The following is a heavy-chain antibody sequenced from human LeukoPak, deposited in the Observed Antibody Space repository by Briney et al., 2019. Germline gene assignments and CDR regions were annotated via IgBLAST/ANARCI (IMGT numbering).Heavy chain of an antibody. CDR3: ARLDQKQWRGVFDF. V-gene: IGHV4-39*01. D-gene: IGHD6-19*01. CDR2: IYYSGST. Sequence: PSETLSLTCTVSGGSISSGSCYWGWIRQPPGKGLEWIGSIYYSGSTHYNPSLKSRVTISVDTSKNQFSLKLSSVTAADTAVYYCARLDQKQWRGVFDFWGQGPLVTVSS. J-gene: IGHJ4*02. CDR1: GGSISSGSCY.